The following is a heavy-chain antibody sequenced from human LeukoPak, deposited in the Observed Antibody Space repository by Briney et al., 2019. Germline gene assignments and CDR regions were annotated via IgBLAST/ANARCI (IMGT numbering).Heavy chain of an antibody. CDR3: ARGASSWYLDVDY. J-gene: IGHJ4*02. CDR2: ISNDGSNK. D-gene: IGHD6-13*01. Sequence: GGSLRLSCAASGFTFSSYAMHWVRQAPGKGLEWVAVISNDGSNKYYADSVKGRFTISRDNSKNTLYLQMNSMRAEDTAVYYCARGASSWYLDVDYWGQGTLVTVSS. CDR1: GFTFSSYA. V-gene: IGHV3-30*04.